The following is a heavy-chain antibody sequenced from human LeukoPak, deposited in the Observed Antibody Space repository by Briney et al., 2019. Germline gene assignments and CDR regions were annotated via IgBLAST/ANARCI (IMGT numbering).Heavy chain of an antibody. CDR2: IYPGDSDT. CDR3: VRKSHIDGYFFDS. V-gene: IGHV5-51*01. CDR1: GYSFGYTFSNYW. Sequence: GESLKISCKGLGYSFGYTFSNYWIGWVRQMPGKGPEWMGIIYPGDSDTRYSPSFQGQVTISVDNSITTAYLQWSRLQASDTAIYYCVRKSHIDGYFFDSWGQGTLVTVSS. D-gene: IGHD5-24*01. J-gene: IGHJ4*02.